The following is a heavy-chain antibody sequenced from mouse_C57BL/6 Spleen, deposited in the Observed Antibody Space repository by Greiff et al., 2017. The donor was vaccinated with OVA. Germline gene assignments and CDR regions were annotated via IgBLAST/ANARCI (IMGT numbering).Heavy chain of an antibody. D-gene: IGHD1-1*01. CDR1: GYTFTSSW. CDR3: ARRDGSTFWYFDV. J-gene: IGHJ1*03. V-gene: IGHV1-61*01. Sequence: QVQLQQPGAELVRPGSSVKLSCKASGYTFTSSWMDWVKQRPGQGLEWIGNIYPSDSETHYNQKFKDKATLTVDKSSSTAYMQLSSLTSEDSAVYYCARRDGSTFWYFDVWGTGTTVTVSS. CDR2: IYPSDSET.